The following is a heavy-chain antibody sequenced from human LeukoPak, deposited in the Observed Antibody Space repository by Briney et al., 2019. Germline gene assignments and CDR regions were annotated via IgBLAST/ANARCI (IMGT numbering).Heavy chain of an antibody. Sequence: GASVKVSCKASGYTFTSYDINWVRQATGQGLEWMGWMNPNSGNTGYAQEFQGRVTMTRNTSISTAYMELSSLRSEDTAVYYCAREMGATTQYNWFDPWGQGTLVTVSS. V-gene: IGHV1-8*01. CDR1: GYTFTSYD. D-gene: IGHD1-26*01. CDR2: MNPNSGNT. J-gene: IGHJ5*02. CDR3: AREMGATTQYNWFDP.